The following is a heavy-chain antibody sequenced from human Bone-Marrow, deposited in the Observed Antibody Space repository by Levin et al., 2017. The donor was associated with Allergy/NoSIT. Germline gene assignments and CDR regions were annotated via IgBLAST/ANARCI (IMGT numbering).Heavy chain of an antibody. V-gene: IGHV3-9*01. CDR2: ISWNSGSI. J-gene: IGHJ4*02. CDR3: AKVDSSGYYPHFDY. CDR1: GFTFDDYA. D-gene: IGHD3-22*01. Sequence: GGSLRLSCAASGFTFDDYAMHWVRQAPGKGLEWVSGISWNSGSIGYADSVKGRFTISRDNAKNSLYLQMNSLRAEDTALYYCAKVDSSGYYPHFDYWGQGTLVTVSS.